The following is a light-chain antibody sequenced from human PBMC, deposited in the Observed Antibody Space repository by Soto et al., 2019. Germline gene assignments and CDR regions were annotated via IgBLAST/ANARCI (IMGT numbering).Light chain of an antibody. Sequence: QSALTQPPSASGSAGQSVTISCTGSSSDVGDYNFVSWYQQHPGKAPKLMIYDVTERPSGVPDRFSGSKSGNTASLTVSGLQADDEADYYCSSYAGTNIPVMFGGGTKLTVL. V-gene: IGLV2-8*01. CDR2: DVT. CDR3: SSYAGTNIPVM. CDR1: SSDVGDYNF. J-gene: IGLJ3*02.